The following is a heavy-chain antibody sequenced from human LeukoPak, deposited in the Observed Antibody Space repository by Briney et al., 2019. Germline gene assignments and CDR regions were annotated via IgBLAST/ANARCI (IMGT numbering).Heavy chain of an antibody. CDR2: IIPIFGTA. CDR3: ARAAAAGDETLDY. J-gene: IGHJ4*02. D-gene: IGHD6-13*01. Sequence: SVKVSCKASGGTFSSYAISWVLQAPGQGLEWMGGIIPIFGTANYAQKFQGRVTITADESTSTAYMELSSLRSEDTAVYYCARAAAAGDETLDYWGRGTLVTVSS. CDR1: GGTFSSYA. V-gene: IGHV1-69*13.